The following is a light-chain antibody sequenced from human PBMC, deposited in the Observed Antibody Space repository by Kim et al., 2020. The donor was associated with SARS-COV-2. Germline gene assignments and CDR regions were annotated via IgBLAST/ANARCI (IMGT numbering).Light chain of an antibody. Sequence: LSASVGDRVTISCQASEDISNYLNWYQQRPGEAPKLLIYDAFSLQTGVPSRFSGGASGTGFTLIISSLQPEDIGTYFCQQYANLPTFGGGTKLEIK. J-gene: IGKJ4*01. CDR3: QQYANLPT. V-gene: IGKV1-33*01. CDR1: EDISNY. CDR2: DAF.